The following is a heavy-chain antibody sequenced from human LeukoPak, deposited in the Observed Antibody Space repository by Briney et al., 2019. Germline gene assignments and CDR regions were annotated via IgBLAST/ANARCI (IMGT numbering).Heavy chain of an antibody. V-gene: IGHV4-34*01. D-gene: IGHD3-3*01. CDR2: FNHSWGA. J-gene: IGHJ3*02. Sequence: SETLSLTCGVYSGSFSGYYWTWFRQPPGKGLEWIGEFNHSWGAKYNPSLKSRVTISVDTSKNQFSLKLSSVTAADTAVYYCAIALYYDDAFDIWGQGTMVTVSS. CDR1: SGSFSGYY. CDR3: AIALYYDDAFDI.